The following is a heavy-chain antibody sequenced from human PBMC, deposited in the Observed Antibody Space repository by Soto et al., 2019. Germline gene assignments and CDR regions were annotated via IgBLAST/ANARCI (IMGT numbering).Heavy chain of an antibody. CDR2: ISPNSGGT. CDR3: ARDLGGDYDSSGYDY. D-gene: IGHD3-22*01. J-gene: IGHJ4*02. V-gene: IGHV1-2*02. CDR1: GYTFTGYY. Sequence: PAASVKVSCKASGYTFTGYYLHWVRQAPGQGLEWMGWISPNSGGTKYAQNLQGRVTMTRDTSISTAYMELSSLRSDDAAVYYCARDLGGDYDSSGYDYWGQGTLVTVSS.